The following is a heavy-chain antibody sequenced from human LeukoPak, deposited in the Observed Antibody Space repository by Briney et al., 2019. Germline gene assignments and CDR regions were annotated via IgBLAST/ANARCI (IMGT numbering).Heavy chain of an antibody. CDR2: IIPIFGIA. CDR1: GGTFSSYA. D-gene: IGHD6-13*01. J-gene: IGHJ5*02. V-gene: IGHV1-69*04. CDR3: ASSEAGSSSWHGNWFDP. Sequence: SVKVSCKASGGTFSSYAISWVRQAPGQGLEWMGRIIPIFGIANYAQKFQGRVTITADKSTSTAYMELSSLRSEDTAVYYCASSEAGSSSWHGNWFDPWGQGTLVTVSS.